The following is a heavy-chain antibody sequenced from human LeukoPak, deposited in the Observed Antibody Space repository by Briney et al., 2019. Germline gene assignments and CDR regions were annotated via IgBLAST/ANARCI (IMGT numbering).Heavy chain of an antibody. CDR3: ANQVRSGWWHFDY. D-gene: IGHD6-19*01. CDR2: ISGSGGST. J-gene: IGHJ4*02. CDR1: GFTFSSYA. Sequence: GGSLRLSCAASGFTFSSYAMHWVRQAPGKGLEWVSAISGSGGSTYYADSVKGRFTISRDNSKNTLYLQMNSLRAEDTAVYYCANQVRSGWWHFDYWGQGTLVTVSS. V-gene: IGHV3-23*01.